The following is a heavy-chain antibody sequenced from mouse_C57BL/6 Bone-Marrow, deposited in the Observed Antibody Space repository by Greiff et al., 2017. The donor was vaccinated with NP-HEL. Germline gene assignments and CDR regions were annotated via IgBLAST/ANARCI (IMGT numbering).Heavy chain of an antibody. CDR2: IHPSDGDT. CDR1: GYTFTSYW. D-gene: IGHD3-1*01. V-gene: IGHV1-74*01. J-gene: IGHJ2*01. Sequence: QVQLQQPGAELVKPGASVKVSCKASGYTFTSYWMHWVKQRPGQGLEWIGRIHPSDGDTNYTQKFKGKATLTVDKSSSTAYMQRSSLTSEDSAVYDCARGGTAVVEGVDYWGQGTTLTVSS. CDR3: ARGGTAVVEGVDY.